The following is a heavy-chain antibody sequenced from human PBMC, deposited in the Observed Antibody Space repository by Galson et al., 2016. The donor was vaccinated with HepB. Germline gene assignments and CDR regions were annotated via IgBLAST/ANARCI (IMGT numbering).Heavy chain of an antibody. D-gene: IGHD3-10*01. J-gene: IGHJ4*02. CDR3: ARRRGSGSHDY. V-gene: IGHV3-7*05. Sequence: SLRLSCAASGFSLRSYWMSWVSQAPGKGLEWVANIKQDGSEEYYVDSVKGRFTISRDNAKNALYLQINSLRAEDTAVYYCARRRGSGSHDYWGQGTLVTVSS. CDR1: GFSLRSYW. CDR2: IKQDGSEE.